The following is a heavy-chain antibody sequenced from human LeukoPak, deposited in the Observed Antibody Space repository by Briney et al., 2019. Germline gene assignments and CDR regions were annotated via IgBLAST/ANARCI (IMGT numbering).Heavy chain of an antibody. V-gene: IGHV3-48*01. CDR2: ISSSCSTI. CDR1: GFTFSSYH. D-gene: IGHD3-22*01. CDR3: ARAQYYSDSTGYYYLHY. J-gene: IGHJ4*02. Sequence: GGSLRLSCVGSGFTFSSYHMNWVRQAPGKGLEWVSYISSSCSTIYYADSVKGRFTISRDNAKNSLYLQTNSLRAEDTAVYYCARAQYYSDSTGYYYLHYWGQGTLVTVSS.